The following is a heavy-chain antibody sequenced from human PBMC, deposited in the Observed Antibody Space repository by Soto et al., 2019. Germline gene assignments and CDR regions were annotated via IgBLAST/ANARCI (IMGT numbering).Heavy chain of an antibody. D-gene: IGHD6-6*01. V-gene: IGHV3-23*01. CDR2: ISGSGGST. CDR3: AKDREYSSSSRRLSNWFDP. Sequence: GGSLRLSCAASGFTFSSYAMSWVRQAPGKGLEWVSAISGSGGSTYYADSVKGRFTISRDNSKNTLYLQMNSLRAEDTAVYYCAKDREYSSSSRRLSNWFDPWGQGTLVTV. CDR1: GFTFSSYA. J-gene: IGHJ5*02.